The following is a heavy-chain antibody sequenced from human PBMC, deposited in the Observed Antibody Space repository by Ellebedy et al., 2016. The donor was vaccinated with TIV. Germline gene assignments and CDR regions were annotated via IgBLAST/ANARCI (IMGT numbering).Heavy chain of an antibody. V-gene: IGHV1-69*13. D-gene: IGHD3-10*01. J-gene: IGHJ4*02. CDR2: IIPIFGTT. CDR1: GGTFSTYA. Sequence: AASVKVSCKASGGTFSTYAISWVRQAPGQGLEWMGGIIPIFGTTDYAQKFRDRVTITADESTSTAYMELSSLRSEGTAVYYCASTPLRMSYYASGSYYYFDYWGQGTLVTVSS. CDR3: ASTPLRMSYYASGSYYYFDY.